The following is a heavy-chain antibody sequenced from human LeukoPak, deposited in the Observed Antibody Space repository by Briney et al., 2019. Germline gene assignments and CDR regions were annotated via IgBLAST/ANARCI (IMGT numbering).Heavy chain of an antibody. D-gene: IGHD4/OR15-4a*01. CDR2: IYSRVTT. J-gene: IGHJ6*03. V-gene: IGHV4-59*01. Sequence: SSETLSLTCTVSGGSISSYYWSWIRQPPGKGMEWIGYIYSRVTTNYNPSLKSRVTISVDTSKNQFSLKVNSVTAADTAVYYCARAPGNDYYPYYYMDVWGKGTTVTVSS. CDR1: GGSISSYY. CDR3: ARAPGNDYYPYYYMDV.